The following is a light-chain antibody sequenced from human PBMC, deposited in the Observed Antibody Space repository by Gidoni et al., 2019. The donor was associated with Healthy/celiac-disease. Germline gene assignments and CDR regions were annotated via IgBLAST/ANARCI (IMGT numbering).Light chain of an antibody. Sequence: DIQMTQSPSSLSASVGDRVTITCQASQDISNYLNWYQQKPGKAPKLLIYDASNLETGVPSRFSGSGSGTDFTFTISSLQPEDIATYYCQQYDNRPTFGGVTKVEI. V-gene: IGKV1-33*01. CDR1: QDISNY. CDR3: QQYDNRPT. CDR2: DAS. J-gene: IGKJ4*01.